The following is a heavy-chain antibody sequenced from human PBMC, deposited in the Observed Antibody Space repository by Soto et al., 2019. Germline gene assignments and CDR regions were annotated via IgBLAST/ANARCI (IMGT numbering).Heavy chain of an antibody. D-gene: IGHD3-9*01. CDR2: ISPIGDTT. J-gene: IGHJ4*02. CDR1: VYPSNTYY. V-gene: IGHV1-46*02. CDR3: ARAPPRLGS. Sequence: GAAMKASTNASVYPSNTYYMNCVRQAPGQGLEWLGVISPIGDTTTYAQKFQGRLTVTRDTSTSTVYMELSSLTSEDTAVYYCARAPPRLGSWGQGTLVTVSS.